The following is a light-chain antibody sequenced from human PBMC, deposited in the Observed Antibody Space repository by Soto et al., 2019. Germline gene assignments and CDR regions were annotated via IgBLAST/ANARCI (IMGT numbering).Light chain of an antibody. V-gene: IGLV2-14*01. J-gene: IGLJ3*02. Sequence: QAVLTQPASVSGSPGQSITISCTGTSSDVGGYGYVSWYQQHPGKAAKLMIYEVSNRPSGVSNRFSGSKSGNTASLTISGLQAEDEADYYCSSYTSSSTRVFGGGTKLTVL. CDR3: SSYTSSSTRV. CDR2: EVS. CDR1: SSDVGGYGY.